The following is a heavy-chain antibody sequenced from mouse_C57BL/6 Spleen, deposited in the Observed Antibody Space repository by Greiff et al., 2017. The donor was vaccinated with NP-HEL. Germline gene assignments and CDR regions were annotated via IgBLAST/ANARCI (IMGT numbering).Heavy chain of an antibody. J-gene: IGHJ1*03. D-gene: IGHD2-5*01. Sequence: QVQLQQSGAELVKPGASVKLSCKASGYTFTEYTIHWVKQRSGQGLEWIGWFYPGSGSIKYNEKFKDKATLTADKSSSTVYMELSRLTSEDSAVYFCARHEDRDSNYEDWYFDVWGTGTTVTVSS. CDR2: FYPGSGSI. CDR1: GYTFTEYT. CDR3: ARHEDRDSNYEDWYFDV. V-gene: IGHV1-62-2*01.